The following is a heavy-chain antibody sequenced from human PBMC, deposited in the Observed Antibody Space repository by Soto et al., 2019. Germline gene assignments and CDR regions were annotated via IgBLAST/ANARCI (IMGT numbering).Heavy chain of an antibody. CDR2: INPKTAAT. D-gene: IGHD1-26*01. CDR1: GYSFSDYF. CDR3: ARIKWGLNYYNGMDV. V-gene: IGHV1-2*02. J-gene: IGHJ6*02. Sequence: QVQLVQSGAEVKKSGASVKVSCKPSGYSFSDYFIQWVRQAPGQGLEWVAWINPKTAATNYAKKFQGRVSVTWDTSSTTAYMELTSLRPYDTAVYYCARIKWGLNYYNGMDVWGQGTTVIVSS.